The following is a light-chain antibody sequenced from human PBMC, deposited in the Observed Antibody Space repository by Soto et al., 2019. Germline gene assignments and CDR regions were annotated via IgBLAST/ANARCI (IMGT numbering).Light chain of an antibody. CDR1: SSNIGSYE. V-gene: IGLV1-44*01. Sequence: QPVLTQPPSASGTPGQRVSVSCSGSSSNIGSYEVNWYQQVPGTAPKLLIYTNNQRPSGVPDRFSGSKSGTSASLAISGLQSEDEADYFCAAWDDSLNGPVFGGGTKLTVL. J-gene: IGLJ2*01. CDR2: TNN. CDR3: AAWDDSLNGPV.